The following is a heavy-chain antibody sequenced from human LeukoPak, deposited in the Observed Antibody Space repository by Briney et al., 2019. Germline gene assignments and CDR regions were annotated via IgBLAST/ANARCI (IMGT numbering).Heavy chain of an antibody. J-gene: IGHJ4*02. CDR1: GGSINSYY. D-gene: IGHD6-19*01. CDR3: ARSGTAVAGTWYFDY. V-gene: IGHV4-59*01. CDR2: IYYRGST. Sequence: TSETLSLTCTVSGGSINSYYWSWIRQPPGKGLEWIGYIYYRGSTNYNPSLKSRVTISLDTSKNQFSLRLSSVTAADTAVYYCARSGTAVAGTWYFDYWGQGTLVTVSS.